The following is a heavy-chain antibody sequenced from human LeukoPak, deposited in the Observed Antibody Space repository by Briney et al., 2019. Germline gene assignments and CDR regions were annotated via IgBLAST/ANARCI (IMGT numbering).Heavy chain of an antibody. CDR3: ARGDSLRGLTYYYMDV. CDR1: GGSISSSSYY. CDR2: IYYSGIT. Sequence: SETLSLTCTVSGGSISSSSYYWGWIRQPPGKGLEWIGSIYYSGITYYNPSLKSRVTISVDTSKNQFSLRLSSVTATDTAVYYCARGDSLRGLTYYYMDVWGKGTTVTVSS. D-gene: IGHD2-8*01. V-gene: IGHV4-39*01. J-gene: IGHJ6*03.